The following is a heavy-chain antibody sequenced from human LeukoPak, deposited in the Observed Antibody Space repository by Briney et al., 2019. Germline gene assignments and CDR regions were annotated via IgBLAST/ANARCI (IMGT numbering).Heavy chain of an antibody. D-gene: IGHD6-25*01. J-gene: IGHJ4*02. CDR1: GFIFSSYA. CDR3: AKDDDIAQRPYHFGY. CDR2: ISGSGDKT. V-gene: IGHV3-23*01. Sequence: PGGSLRLSCTASGFIFSSYAMSWVRQAPGKGLEWVSSISGSGDKTYYADSVKGRFTISRDNSKNTLYLQMNSLRAEDTAVFYCAKDDDIAQRPYHFGYWGQGTLVTVPS.